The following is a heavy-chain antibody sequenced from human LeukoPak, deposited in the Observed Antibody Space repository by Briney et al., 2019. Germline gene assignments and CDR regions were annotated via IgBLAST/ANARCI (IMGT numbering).Heavy chain of an antibody. CDR2: IYHSGST. D-gene: IGHD2-8*01. Sequence: SETLSLTCAVSGGSISSGGYSWSWNRQPRGKGLEWIGYIYHSGSTYYNPSLKSRVTISVDRSKNQFSLRLSSVTAADTAVYYCARGPVSPKDYYYYYGMDVWGQGTTVTVSS. J-gene: IGHJ6*02. CDR1: GGSISSGGYS. V-gene: IGHV4-30-2*01. CDR3: ARGPVSPKDYYYYYGMDV.